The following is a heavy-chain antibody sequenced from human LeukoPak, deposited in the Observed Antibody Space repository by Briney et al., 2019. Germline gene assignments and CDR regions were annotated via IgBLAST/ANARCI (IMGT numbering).Heavy chain of an antibody. CDR1: GFTFSSYS. J-gene: IGHJ4*02. CDR2: ISSSSSYI. Sequence: PGGSLRLSCAASGFTFSSYSMNWVRQAPGKGLEWVSSISSSSSYIYYADSVKGRFTISRDNAKNSLYLQMNSLRAEDTAVYYCARASIGGYYYDSSGYCFPFDYWGQGTLVTVSS. CDR3: ARASIGGYYYDSSGYCFPFDY. V-gene: IGHV3-21*01. D-gene: IGHD3-22*01.